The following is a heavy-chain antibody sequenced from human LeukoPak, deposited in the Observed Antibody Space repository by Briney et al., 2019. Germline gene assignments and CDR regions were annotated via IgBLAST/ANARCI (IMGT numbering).Heavy chain of an antibody. J-gene: IGHJ5*02. V-gene: IGHV4-34*01. CDR3: ASLPFHSVAAAGRDNWFDP. CDR2: INHSGST. Sequence: PSETLSLTCAVYGESFSGYYWSWIRQPPGKGLEWIGEINHSGSTNYNPSLKSRVTISVDTSKNRFSLKLSSVTAADTAVYYCASLPFHSVAAAGRDNWFDPWGQGTLVTVSS. D-gene: IGHD6-13*01. CDR1: GESFSGYY.